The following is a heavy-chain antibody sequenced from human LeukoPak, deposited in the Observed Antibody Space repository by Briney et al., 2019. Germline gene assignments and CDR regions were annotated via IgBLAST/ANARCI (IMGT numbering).Heavy chain of an antibody. J-gene: IGHJ5*02. CDR1: GFTVSGNY. D-gene: IGHD5-24*01. CDR3: ARDNSPSDGYILFDD. CDR2: IYPNGYT. V-gene: IGHV3-53*01. Sequence: GGSLRLSCAASGFTVSGNYMNWVRQAPGKGLEWVSIIYPNGYTYYADSVKGRFTISRDNSKNTLYLQMNSLRAEDTALYFCARDNSPSDGYILFDDWGQGTLVTVSS.